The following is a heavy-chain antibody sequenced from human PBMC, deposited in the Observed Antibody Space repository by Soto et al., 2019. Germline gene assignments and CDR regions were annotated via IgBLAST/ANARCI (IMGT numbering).Heavy chain of an antibody. Sequence: QVQLVESGGGVVQPGRSLRLSCAASGFTFSSYGMHWVRQAPGKGLEWVAVISYDGSNKYYADSVKGRFTISRDNSKNTLYLQMNSLRAEDTAVYYCAKDAGSSGYYYSWYFDLWGRGTLVTVSS. CDR1: GFTFSSYG. J-gene: IGHJ2*01. CDR2: ISYDGSNK. D-gene: IGHD3-22*01. CDR3: AKDAGSSGYYYSWYFDL. V-gene: IGHV3-30*18.